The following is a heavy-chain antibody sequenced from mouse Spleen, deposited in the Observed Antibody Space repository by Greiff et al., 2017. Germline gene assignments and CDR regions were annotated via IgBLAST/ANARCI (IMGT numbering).Heavy chain of an antibody. CDR2: IDPSDSYT. V-gene: IGHV1S127*01. J-gene: IGHJ4*01. CDR1: GYTFTSYW. D-gene: IGHD1-1*01. CDR3: TMATVVGMDY. Sequence: VQLQQPGAELVKPGASVKMSCKASGYTFTSYWMHWVKQRPGQGLEWIGTIDPSDSYTSYNQKFKGKATLTVDTSSSTAYMQLSSLTSEDSAVYYCTMATVVGMDYWGQGTSVTVSS.